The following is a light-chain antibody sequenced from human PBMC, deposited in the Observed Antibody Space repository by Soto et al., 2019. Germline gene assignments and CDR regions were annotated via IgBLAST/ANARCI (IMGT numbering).Light chain of an antibody. CDR2: GAS. CDR1: QSVSSNS. V-gene: IGKV3-20*01. Sequence: EIVLTQSPGTLSLSPGERATLSCRASQSVSSNSLAWFQLKPGQAPRLLIYGASSGATGIPDRFSGSGSGTDFTLTISRLEPEDFAVYYCQQWFTFGPGTKVDIK. CDR3: QQWFT. J-gene: IGKJ3*01.